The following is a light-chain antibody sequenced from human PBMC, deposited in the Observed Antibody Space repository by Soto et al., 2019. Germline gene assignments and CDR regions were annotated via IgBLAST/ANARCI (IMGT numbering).Light chain of an antibody. CDR1: QGIRSY. Sequence: DIQVTQSPSFLSASVGDRVTITCRASQGIRSYLAWYQQKPGRAPKLLMYIASTLQTGVPSRFSGSGSGTEFTLTITSLQPEDFATYYCQQVNSYPITFGQGTRLEIK. J-gene: IGKJ5*01. CDR2: IAS. V-gene: IGKV1-9*01. CDR3: QQVNSYPIT.